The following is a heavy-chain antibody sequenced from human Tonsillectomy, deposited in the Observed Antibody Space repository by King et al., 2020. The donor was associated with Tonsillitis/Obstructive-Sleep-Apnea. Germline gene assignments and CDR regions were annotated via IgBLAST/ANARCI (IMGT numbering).Heavy chain of an antibody. V-gene: IGHV4-34*01. CDR3: ARGPLMGSSADYYYYYMDV. CDR2: INHSGST. D-gene: IGHD6-6*01. CDR1: GGSFSGYY. J-gene: IGHJ6*03. Sequence: VQLQQWGAGLLKPSETLSLTCAVYGGSFSGYYWSWIRQPPGKGLEWIGEINHSGSTNYNPSLKSRVTISVYTSKNQFSLKLSSVTAADTAVYYCARGPLMGSSADYYYYYMDVWGKGTTVTVSS.